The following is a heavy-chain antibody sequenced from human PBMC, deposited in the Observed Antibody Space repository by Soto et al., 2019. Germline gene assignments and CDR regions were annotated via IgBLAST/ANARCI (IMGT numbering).Heavy chain of an antibody. CDR1: TFTFTTFG. CDR3: TKVRAGPSSYYHYAMDV. V-gene: IGHV3-30*18. Sequence: PGVSLILSCEPSTFTFTTFGMHWVRQAPGKGLEWVAFISHDGSNKDYAESVKGRFTISRENPRNTLYLQMSSLRAEDTAVYYCTKVRAGPSSYYHYAMDVWGQGTTVTVS. CDR2: ISHDGSNK. J-gene: IGHJ6*02. D-gene: IGHD6-25*01.